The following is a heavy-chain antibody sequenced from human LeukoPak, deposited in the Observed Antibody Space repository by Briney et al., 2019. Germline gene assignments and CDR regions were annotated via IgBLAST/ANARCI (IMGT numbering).Heavy chain of an antibody. Sequence: GGSLRLSCAASGFTFSSYGMHWVRQAPGKGLEWVAVIWYDGSNKYYADSVKGRFTISRDNSKNTLYLQMNSLRAEDTAVYYCARDGTRDGYNLGGNFDYWGQGTLVTVSS. V-gene: IGHV3-33*01. D-gene: IGHD5-24*01. CDR1: GFTFSSYG. CDR3: ARDGTRDGYNLGGNFDY. CDR2: IWYDGSNK. J-gene: IGHJ4*02.